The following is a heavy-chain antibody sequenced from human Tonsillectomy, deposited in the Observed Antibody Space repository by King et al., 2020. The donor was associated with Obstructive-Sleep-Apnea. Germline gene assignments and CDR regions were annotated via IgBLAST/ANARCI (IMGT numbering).Heavy chain of an antibody. CDR2: IYYSGST. V-gene: IGHV4-39*07. CDR3: AREPYGDYRYYYYYYGMDV. CDR1: GGSISSSSYY. D-gene: IGHD4-17*01. Sequence: QLQESGPGLVKPSETLSLTCTVSGGSISSSSYYWGWIRQPPGKGLEWIGSIYYSGSTYYNPSLKSRVTISVDTSKNPFSLKLSSVTAADTAVYYCAREPYGDYRYYYYYYGMDVWGQGTTVTVSS. J-gene: IGHJ6*02.